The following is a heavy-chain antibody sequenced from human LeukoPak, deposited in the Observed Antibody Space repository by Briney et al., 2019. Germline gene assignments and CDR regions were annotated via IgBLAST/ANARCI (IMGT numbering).Heavy chain of an antibody. D-gene: IGHD2-8*01. CDR2: TYYRSKWYN. Sequence: SQTLSLTCAISGDSVSSNSAAWNWIRQSPSRGLEWLGRTYYRSKWYNDYAVSVKSRITINPDTSKNQFSLQLNSVTPEDTAVYYCARDLCPPGNCTNGPFDYWGQGTLVTVSS. CDR3: ARDLCPPGNCTNGPFDY. V-gene: IGHV6-1*01. J-gene: IGHJ4*02. CDR1: GDSVSSNSAA.